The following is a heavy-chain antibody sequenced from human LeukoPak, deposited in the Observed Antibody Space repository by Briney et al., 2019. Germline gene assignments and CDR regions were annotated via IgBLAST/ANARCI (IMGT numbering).Heavy chain of an antibody. D-gene: IGHD3-10*01. CDR3: ARDLGLSGSYFDY. CDR2: ISSSSSGSPK. J-gene: IGHJ4*02. CDR1: GFTFSSYS. V-gene: IGHV3-48*04. Sequence: GGSLRLSCAASGFTFSSYSMNWVRQAPGKGLEWVSYISSSSSGSPKYYADSVKGRFTISRDNAKNSLYLQMNSLRAEDTAVYYCARDLGLSGSYFDYWGQGTLVTVSS.